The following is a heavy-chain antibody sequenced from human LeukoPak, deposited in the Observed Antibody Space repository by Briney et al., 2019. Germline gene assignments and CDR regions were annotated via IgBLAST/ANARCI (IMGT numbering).Heavy chain of an antibody. V-gene: IGHV3-53*01. Sequence: GGSLRLSCAASGFTVGSNYMSWVRQAPGKGLEWVSVIYSGGSTYYADSVKGRFTISRDNSKNTLYLQMNSLKTEDTAVYYCTTDPSVDIVAKTPNYWGQGTLVTVSS. J-gene: IGHJ4*02. D-gene: IGHD5-12*01. CDR2: IYSGGST. CDR3: TTDPSVDIVAKTPNY. CDR1: GFTVGSNY.